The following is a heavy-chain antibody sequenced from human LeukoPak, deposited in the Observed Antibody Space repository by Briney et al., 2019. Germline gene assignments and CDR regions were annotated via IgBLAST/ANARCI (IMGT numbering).Heavy chain of an antibody. D-gene: IGHD3-10*01. CDR1: GYTLTELS. CDR3: ARDNTYYASGSYYVY. Sequence: ASVKVSCKVSGYTLTELSIHWVRQAPGKGLEWMGGFDPEDGETIYAQKFQGRVTMTEDTSTDTAYMELSSLGSDDTAVYYCARDNTYYASGSYYVYWGQGTLVTVSS. V-gene: IGHV1-24*01. J-gene: IGHJ4*02. CDR2: FDPEDGET.